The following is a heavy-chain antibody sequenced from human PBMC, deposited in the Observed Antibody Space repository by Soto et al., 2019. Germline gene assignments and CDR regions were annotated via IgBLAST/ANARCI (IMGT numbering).Heavy chain of an antibody. Sequence: EVQLLESGGGLVQPGGSLRLSCAASGFTFSSYAMSWVRQAPGKGLEWVSAISGSGGSTYYADSVKGRFTISRDNSKNTLYLQMNSLRAEDTAVYYCAKAGIWIHLTAGYYYYYYMDVWGKGTTVTVSS. D-gene: IGHD1-1*01. CDR2: ISGSGGST. CDR1: GFTFSSYA. CDR3: AKAGIWIHLTAGYYYYYYMDV. J-gene: IGHJ6*03. V-gene: IGHV3-23*01.